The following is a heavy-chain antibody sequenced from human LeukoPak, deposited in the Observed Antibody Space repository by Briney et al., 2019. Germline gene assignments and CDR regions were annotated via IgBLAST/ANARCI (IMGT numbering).Heavy chain of an antibody. CDR1: GFTFSSYG. CDR3: AKARRYDILTGYYPGYNWFDP. D-gene: IGHD3-9*01. CDR2: ISGSGGST. Sequence: GGSLRLSCAASGFTFSSYGMSWVRQAPGKGLEWVSAISGSGGSTYYADSVKGRFTTSRDNSKNTLYLQMNSLRAEDTAVYYCAKARRYDILTGYYPGYNWFDPWGQGTLVTVSS. J-gene: IGHJ5*02. V-gene: IGHV3-23*01.